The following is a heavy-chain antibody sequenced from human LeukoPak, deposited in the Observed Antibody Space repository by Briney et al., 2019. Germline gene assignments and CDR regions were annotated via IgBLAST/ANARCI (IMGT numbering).Heavy chain of an antibody. Sequence: GRSLRLSCAASGFTFDDYAMHWVRQAPGKGLEWVSGISWNSGSIGYADSVKGRFTTSRDNAKNSLSLQLNSLRVEDTAVYYCARFSSSSSDYWGQGTLVTVSS. D-gene: IGHD6-13*01. V-gene: IGHV3-9*01. CDR3: ARFSSSSSDY. CDR2: ISWNSGSI. J-gene: IGHJ4*02. CDR1: GFTFDDYA.